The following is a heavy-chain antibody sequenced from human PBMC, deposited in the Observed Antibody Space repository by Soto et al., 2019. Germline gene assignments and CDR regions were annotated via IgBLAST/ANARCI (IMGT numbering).Heavy chain of an antibody. J-gene: IGHJ4*02. Sequence: QVQLVQSGAEVKKPGSSVKVSCKASGGTFSSYAISWVRQAPGQGLEWMGGIIPIFGTATYAQKFQGRVTITADDSTSTAYMELSSLRSEDTAVYYCARGARYSYGYRGGYYFDYWGQGTLVTVSS. CDR3: ARGARYSYGYRGGYYFDY. V-gene: IGHV1-69*01. D-gene: IGHD5-18*01. CDR2: IIPIFGTA. CDR1: GGTFSSYA.